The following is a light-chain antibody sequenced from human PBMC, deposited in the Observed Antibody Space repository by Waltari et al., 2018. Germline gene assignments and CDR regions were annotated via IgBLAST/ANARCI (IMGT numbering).Light chain of an antibody. CDR2: AAS. V-gene: IGKV3-15*01. CDR1: QSIDNN. Sequence: EIVMTQSPATLSVSPGERITLSCKASQSIDNNLAWYQQKPGQAPRLLIYAASTRATDVPARFRGSGSGTEFTLTISSLQSEDCAVFYCQQYNRWPPLTFGGGTKVEIK. J-gene: IGKJ4*01. CDR3: QQYNRWPPLT.